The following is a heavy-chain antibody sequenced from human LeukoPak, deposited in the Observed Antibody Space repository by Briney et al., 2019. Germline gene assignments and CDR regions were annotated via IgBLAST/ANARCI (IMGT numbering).Heavy chain of an antibody. Sequence: ASVKVSCKASGYTFTNYYMHWVREAPGQGLEWMGRINPNSGGTNYAQKFQGRVTMTRDTSISTAYMELSRLRSDDTAVYYCARATGRDGYNWFQYWGQGTLVTVSS. D-gene: IGHD5-24*01. J-gene: IGHJ1*01. CDR2: INPNSGGT. CDR3: ARATGRDGYNWFQY. CDR1: GYTFTNYY. V-gene: IGHV1-2*06.